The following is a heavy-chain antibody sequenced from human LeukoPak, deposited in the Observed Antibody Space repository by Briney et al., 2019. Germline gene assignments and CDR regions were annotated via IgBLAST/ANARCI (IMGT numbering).Heavy chain of an antibody. CDR1: EYSFTTYW. J-gene: IGHJ4*02. D-gene: IGHD1-26*01. V-gene: IGHV5-51*01. Sequence: GESLKISCKGSEYSFTTYWIGWVRQLHGKGLEGVPIIYPGDSDTRYSPSFQGQVSISVDKSITTAYLQLSSLTASDTAIYYCAMGWRGTYYDPVVYWSQGTLVTVSS. CDR3: AMGWRGTYYDPVVY. CDR2: IYPGDSDT.